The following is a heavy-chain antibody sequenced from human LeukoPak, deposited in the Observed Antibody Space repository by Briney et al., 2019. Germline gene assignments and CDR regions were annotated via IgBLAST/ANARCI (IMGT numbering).Heavy chain of an antibody. V-gene: IGHV3-64D*06. CDR2: IGISGVST. J-gene: IGHJ4*02. CDR3: VKGQMDY. Sequence: GGSLRLPCSASGFTFTSYAMHWVRQAPGKGLEYVSAIGISGVSTYYADSVKGRFTISRDNSKNTLYLQMSTLRAEDTAVYYCVKGQMDYWGQGTLVTVSS. D-gene: IGHD5-24*01. CDR1: GFTFTSYA.